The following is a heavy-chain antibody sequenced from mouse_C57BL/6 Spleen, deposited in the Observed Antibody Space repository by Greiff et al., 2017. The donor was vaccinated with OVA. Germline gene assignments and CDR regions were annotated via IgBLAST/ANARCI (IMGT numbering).Heavy chain of an antibody. CDR3: AKYYEYGGGYFDV. CDR2: IYPRDGST. V-gene: IGHV1-78*01. Sequence: VQGVESDAELVKPGASVKISCKASGYTFTDHIIHWMKQRPEQGLEWIGYIYPRDGSTKYNEKFKGKATLTADKSSSTAYMQLNSLTSEDSAVYFCAKYYEYGGGYFDVWGTGTTVTVSS. J-gene: IGHJ1*03. CDR1: GYTFTDHI. D-gene: IGHD2-4*01.